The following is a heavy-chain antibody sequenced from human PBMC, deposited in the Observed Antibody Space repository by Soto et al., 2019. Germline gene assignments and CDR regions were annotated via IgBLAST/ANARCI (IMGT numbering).Heavy chain of an antibody. CDR2: ISSSSTTI. CDR3: VRGGPSGYDGAS. CDR1: GFTFTRDS. V-gene: IGHV3-48*02. J-gene: IGHJ5*02. D-gene: IGHD5-12*01. Sequence: EVQLVESGGGLVQPGGSLRLSCAASGFTFTRDSMNWVRQAPGKGLEWVSYISSSSTTIYYADSVKGRFTISRDNAKNSLYLQLNSLREEDTAVSYCVRGGPSGYDGASWGQGTLVTVSS.